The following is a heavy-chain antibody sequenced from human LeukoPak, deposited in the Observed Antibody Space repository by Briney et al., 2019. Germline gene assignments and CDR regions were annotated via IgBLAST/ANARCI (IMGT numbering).Heavy chain of an antibody. Sequence: GESLKISCQVSGFIFTNYWIGWVRQMPGKGPESMGLIYPADSDTTYSPSFQGQVTISADRSISTVYLQWSSLKASDTAMYYCARQSRDGSKNRGYYFDYWGQGTLVTVSS. J-gene: IGHJ4*02. CDR2: IYPADSDT. CDR3: ARQSRDGSKNRGYYFDY. D-gene: IGHD3-10*01. V-gene: IGHV5-51*01. CDR1: GFIFTNYW.